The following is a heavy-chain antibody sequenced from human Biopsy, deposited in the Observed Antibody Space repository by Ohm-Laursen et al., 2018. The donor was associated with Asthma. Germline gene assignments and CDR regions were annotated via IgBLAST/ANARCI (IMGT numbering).Heavy chain of an antibody. CDR2: ISYSGST. D-gene: IGHD2-15*01. V-gene: IGHV4-61*01. CDR1: GGSVSSGSYY. Sequence: SETLSLTCTVSGGSVSSGSYYWSWIRQSPGKGLAWVSYISYSGSTDYNPSLKSRLTISMDTSKNQFSLKLSSVTAADTAVYYCARVPTTLRYFDLWGRGDLVTVSS. CDR3: ARVPTTLRYFDL. J-gene: IGHJ2*01.